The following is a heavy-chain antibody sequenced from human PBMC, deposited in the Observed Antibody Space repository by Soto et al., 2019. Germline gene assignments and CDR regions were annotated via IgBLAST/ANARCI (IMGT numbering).Heavy chain of an antibody. V-gene: IGHV3-48*02. J-gene: IGHJ2*01. Sequence: GGSLTLSCAASGFTFSSYIINWVRQSPGKGLEWVSYISGSSGTIYYADSVKGRFTISRDNAKNSLYLQMNSLRDEDTAVYYCARSYGDYVYYWYFDLWGRGTLVTVSS. CDR3: ARSYGDYVYYWYFDL. CDR1: GFTFSSYI. CDR2: ISGSSGTI. D-gene: IGHD4-17*01.